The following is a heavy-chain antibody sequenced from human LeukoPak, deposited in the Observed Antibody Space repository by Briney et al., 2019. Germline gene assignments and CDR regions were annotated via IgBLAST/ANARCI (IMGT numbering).Heavy chain of an antibody. CDR2: IYPGDSDT. CDR3: ARLSTARGFFAY. Sequence: GEALKISCKGSGYSLTSYWIGWVRQMPGKGLEWMGIIYPGDSDTRYSPSFQGQVTISADKSISTAYLQWSSLKASDTAIYYCARLSTARGFFAYWGQGPLVTVSS. J-gene: IGHJ4*02. CDR1: GYSLTSYW. D-gene: IGHD5-18*01. V-gene: IGHV5-51*01.